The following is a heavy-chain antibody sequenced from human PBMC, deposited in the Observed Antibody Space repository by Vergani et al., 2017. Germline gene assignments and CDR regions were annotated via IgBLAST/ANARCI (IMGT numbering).Heavy chain of an antibody. V-gene: IGHV1-2*02. D-gene: IGHD1-20*01. CDR1: GYTFTGYY. Sequence: QVQLVQSGAEVKKPGASVKVSCKASGYTFTGYYMHWVRQAPGQGLEWMGWINPNSGGTNSAQKFQGRVTMTRYTSISTAYMELSRLRSDDTAVYYCARDQALTGNLISWFDPWGQGTLVTVSS. CDR3: ARDQALTGNLISWFDP. J-gene: IGHJ5*02. CDR2: INPNSGGT.